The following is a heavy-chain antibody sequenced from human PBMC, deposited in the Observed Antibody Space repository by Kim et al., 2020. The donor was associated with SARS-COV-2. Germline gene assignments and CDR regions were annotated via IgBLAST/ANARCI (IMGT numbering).Heavy chain of an antibody. J-gene: IGHJ6*02. CDR3: ARDRRPSVYRGLDA. D-gene: IGHD2-8*01. V-gene: IGHV3-7*01. CDR1: GFSFSDYW. CDR2: INQDGSLK. Sequence: GGSLRLSCAASGFSFSDYWMSWVRQAPGKGLEWVANINQDGSLKYYVDSVKGRFTISRDDDKKSLYLHMNSLRAEDTAVYYCARDRRPSVYRGLDAWGQGTTVTVSS.